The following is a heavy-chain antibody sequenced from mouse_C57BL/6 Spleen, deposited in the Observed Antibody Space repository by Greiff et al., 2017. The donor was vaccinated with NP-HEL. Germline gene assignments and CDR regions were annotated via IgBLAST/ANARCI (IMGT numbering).Heavy chain of an antibody. D-gene: IGHD1-1*01. J-gene: IGHJ3*01. V-gene: IGHV1-64*01. Sequence: QVQLQQPGAELVKPGASVKLSCKASGYTFTSYWMHWVKQRPGQGLEWIGMIHPNSGSTNYNEKFKSKATLTVDKSSSTAYMQLSSLTSEDSAVYYCAREAYGSPAWFADWGQGTLVTVAA. CDR3: AREAYGSPAWFAD. CDR2: IHPNSGST. CDR1: GYTFTSYW.